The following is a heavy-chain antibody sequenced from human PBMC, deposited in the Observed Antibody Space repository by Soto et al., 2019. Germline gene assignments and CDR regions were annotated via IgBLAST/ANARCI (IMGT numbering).Heavy chain of an antibody. CDR1: GFSLSTRGVR. CDR2: IDWDDDK. CDR3: AGIGDKFFDY. J-gene: IGHJ4*02. Sequence: SGPTLVNPTQTLTLTCTFSGFSLSTRGVRVSWIRQPPGKALEWLARIDWDDDKFYSTSLKTRLTISKDTSKNQVVLTMTNMEPVDTATYYSAGIGDKFFDYWGQGTRVTVSS. V-gene: IGHV2-70*04. D-gene: IGHD2-21*01.